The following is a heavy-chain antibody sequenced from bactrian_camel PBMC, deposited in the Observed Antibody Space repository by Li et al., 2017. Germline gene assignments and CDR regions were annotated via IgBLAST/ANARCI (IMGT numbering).Heavy chain of an antibody. Sequence: HVQLVESGGGSVQAGESLTLSCKISGTTASTKHWGWFRQVPGKEREGVATIAGGDGSTYYADSVKGRFTISRDNAKNTLYLRMNGLKAEDTAMYYCAANTMTPRCGWVRDYGYWGQGTQVTVS. V-gene: IGHV3S54*01. J-gene: IGHJ6*01. CDR3: AANTMTPRCGWVRDYGY. CDR1: GTTASTKH. CDR2: IAGGDGST. D-gene: IGHD1*01.